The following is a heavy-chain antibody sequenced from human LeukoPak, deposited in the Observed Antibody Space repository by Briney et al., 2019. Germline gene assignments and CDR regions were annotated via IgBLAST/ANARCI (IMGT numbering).Heavy chain of an antibody. CDR3: AKVHLRIEIYAFDV. Sequence: GRSLRLSCATSGFTFNSFGMHWARQAPGKGLEWVAFISYDGSNKDYADSVKGRFTISRDNSKNTLFLQMNSLRVEDTAVYYCAKVHLRIEIYAFDVWGQGTMVTVSS. D-gene: IGHD1-26*01. CDR2: ISYDGSNK. V-gene: IGHV3-30*18. CDR1: GFTFNSFG. J-gene: IGHJ3*01.